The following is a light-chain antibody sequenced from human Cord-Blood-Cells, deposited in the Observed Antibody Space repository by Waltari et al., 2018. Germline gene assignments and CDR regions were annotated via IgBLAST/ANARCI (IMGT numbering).Light chain of an antibody. CDR1: SSDVGSYNR. Sequence: QSALTQPPSVSGSPGQSVTISCTGTSSDVGSYNRVYWYQQPPGTAPKLMIDEVSTRPSGVPDRFSGSKSGNAASLTISGLQAEDEADYYCSSYTSSSTYVFGTGTKVTVL. J-gene: IGLJ1*01. CDR2: EVS. V-gene: IGLV2-18*02. CDR3: SSYTSSSTYV.